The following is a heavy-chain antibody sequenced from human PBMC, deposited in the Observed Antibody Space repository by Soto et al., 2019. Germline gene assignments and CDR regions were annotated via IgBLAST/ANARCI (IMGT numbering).Heavy chain of an antibody. CDR2: IYNSGNT. D-gene: IGHD2-21*02. CDR3: SRPNQGDYAFDI. CDR1: DVSISSHY. J-gene: IGHJ3*02. V-gene: IGHV4-59*11. Sequence: SETLSLTCSVSDVSISSHYWSWIRQPPGKALEWIGYIYNSGNTYYNTSLESRVTISVETSKNQISLKLRSVTAADTAVYYCSRPNQGDYAFDIWGPGTLVTVSS.